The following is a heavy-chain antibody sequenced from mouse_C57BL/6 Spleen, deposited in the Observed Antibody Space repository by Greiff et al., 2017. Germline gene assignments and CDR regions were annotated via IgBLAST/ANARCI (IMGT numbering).Heavy chain of an antibody. D-gene: IGHD1-1*01. CDR1: GYTFTGYW. CDR3: ARRDYYGYYVDY. J-gene: IGHJ2*01. V-gene: IGHV1-9*01. CDR2: ILPGSGST. Sequence: QVLLQQSGAELMKPGASVKLSCKATGYTFTGYWIVWVKQRPGHSLEWIGEILPGSGSTNYNEKFKGKATFTTDNSPNTAYMQLSSLTTENSAIYYCARRDYYGYYVDYWGQGATLTFSS.